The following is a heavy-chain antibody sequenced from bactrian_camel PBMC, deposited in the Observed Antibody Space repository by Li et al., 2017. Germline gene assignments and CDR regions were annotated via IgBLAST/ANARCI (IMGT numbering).Heavy chain of an antibody. D-gene: IGHD2*01. CDR3: VLSGRKKEQKEWWKLLRRDGDHY. V-gene: IGHV3S53*01. Sequence: HVQLVESGGGSVQAGGSLRLSCVASNDASRYCMGWYRQAPGKEREGVATFDSIGATTYADAVKGRFTISRDNTKNTLYLQMSSLKTEDTAVYYCVLSGRKKEQKEWWKLLRRDGDHYWGQGTQVTVS. J-gene: IGHJ4*01. CDR2: FDSIGAT. CDR1: NDASRYC.